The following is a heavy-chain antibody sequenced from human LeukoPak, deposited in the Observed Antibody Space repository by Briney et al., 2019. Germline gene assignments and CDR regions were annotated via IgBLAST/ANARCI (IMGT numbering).Heavy chain of an antibody. J-gene: IGHJ4*02. CDR1: GGSISSSNW. CDR3: ARGTAAAGTTLDY. V-gene: IGHV4-4*02. D-gene: IGHD6-13*01. Sequence: SETLSLTCAVSGGSISSSNWWSWVRQPPGKGLEWIGEIYHSGSTNYNPSLKSQVTISVDKSKNQFSLKLSSVTAADTAVYYCARGTAAAGTTLDYWGQGTLVTVSS. CDR2: IYHSGST.